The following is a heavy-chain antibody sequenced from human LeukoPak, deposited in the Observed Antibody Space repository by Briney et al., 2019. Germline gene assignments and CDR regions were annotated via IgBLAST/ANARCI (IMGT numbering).Heavy chain of an antibody. J-gene: IGHJ5*02. D-gene: IGHD6-6*01. Sequence: GGSLRLSCAASGFTFSSYGMHWIRQAPGKGLEWVAVISYDGSNKYYADSVKGRFTISRDNSKNTLYLQMNSLRAEDTAVYYCAKDQHSSSAFDPWGQGTLVTVSS. CDR3: AKDQHSSSAFDP. CDR2: ISYDGSNK. CDR1: GFTFSSYG. V-gene: IGHV3-30*18.